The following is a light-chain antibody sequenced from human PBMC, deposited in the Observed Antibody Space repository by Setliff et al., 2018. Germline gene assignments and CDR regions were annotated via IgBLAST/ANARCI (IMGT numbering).Light chain of an antibody. CDR1: NNDVGAYNY. CDR2: DVS. V-gene: IGLV2-23*02. J-gene: IGLJ1*01. Sequence: QSVLTQPASVSGSPGQSVTISCTGTNNDVGAYNYVSWYQQHPGKAPKFMIYDVSKRSSGASDRFSGSKSGNTASLTISGLQAEGEADYYCCSYAGGSTDVFGTGTKVTVL. CDR3: CSYAGGSTDV.